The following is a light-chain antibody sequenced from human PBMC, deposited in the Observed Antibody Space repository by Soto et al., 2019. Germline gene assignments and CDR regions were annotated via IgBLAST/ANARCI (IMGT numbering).Light chain of an antibody. CDR1: QSVGRDY. CDR2: HAS. J-gene: IGKJ4*01. V-gene: IGKV3-20*01. Sequence: EIVLTQSPGTLSLSPVERATLSCRASQSVGRDYLAWYQQKPGQAPRLLIYHASNRATGIPDRFSGSGSGTDFTLTIRRLEPEDFADFYCQKYASSPLTFGGGTKVEIK. CDR3: QKYASSPLT.